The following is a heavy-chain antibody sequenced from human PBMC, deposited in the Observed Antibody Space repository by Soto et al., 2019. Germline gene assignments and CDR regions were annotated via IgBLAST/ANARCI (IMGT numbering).Heavy chain of an antibody. CDR1: GFSLSTTGVG. CDR2: IYWHDE. V-gene: IGHV2-5*01. J-gene: IGHJ4*02. Sequence: SGPTLVNPTQTLTLTCTFSGFSLSTTGVGVSWIRQPPGKALEWLALIYWHDERYSPSLKSRLTITKDTSKNQVVLTMTNMDPVDTATYYCAHRGGATVGLYYFDYWGQGALVTVSS. D-gene: IGHD3-16*01. CDR3: AHRGGATVGLYYFDY.